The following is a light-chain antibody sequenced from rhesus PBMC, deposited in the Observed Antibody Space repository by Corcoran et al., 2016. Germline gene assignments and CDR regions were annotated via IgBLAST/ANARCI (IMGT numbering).Light chain of an antibody. CDR3: QQHNSYPPT. CDR2: YAS. Sequence: DIQMTQSPSSLSASVGDTVTITCRASQGISNYLAWYQQKPGKAPKPLIYYASNLESGVPSRFSGSGSGTDFTLTISRLKPEDFATYYCQQHNSYPPTFGQGTKVEIK. V-gene: IGKV1S14*01. J-gene: IGKJ1*01. CDR1: QGISNY.